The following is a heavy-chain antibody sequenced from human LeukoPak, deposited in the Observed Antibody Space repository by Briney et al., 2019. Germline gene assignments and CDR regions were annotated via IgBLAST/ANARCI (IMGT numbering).Heavy chain of an antibody. J-gene: IGHJ1*01. CDR3: VRDGSTSLLFQH. V-gene: IGHV1-69*13. D-gene: IGHD2-2*01. CDR2: IIPIFGTA. Sequence: SVKVSCKASGGTVSSYAISWVRQAPGQGLEWMGGIIPIFGTANYAQKFQGRVTITADESTSTAYMELSSLRSEDKAVYYCVRDGSTSLLFQHWGQGTLVTVSS. CDR1: GGTVSSYA.